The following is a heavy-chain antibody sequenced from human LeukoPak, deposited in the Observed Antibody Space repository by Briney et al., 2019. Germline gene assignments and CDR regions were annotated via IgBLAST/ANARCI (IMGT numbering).Heavy chain of an antibody. CDR1: DDSFSSHY. CDR3: ARDLVTVTKGFDI. CDR2: ISYIGST. V-gene: IGHV4-59*11. D-gene: IGHD4-17*01. J-gene: IGHJ3*02. Sequence: SETLSLTCAVSDDSFSSHYWTWIRQPPGKGLEWIGYISYIGSTNYNPSLKSRVTIPIDTSRNQFSLRLSSVTAADTAVYYCARDLVTVTKGFDIWGQGTMVSVSS.